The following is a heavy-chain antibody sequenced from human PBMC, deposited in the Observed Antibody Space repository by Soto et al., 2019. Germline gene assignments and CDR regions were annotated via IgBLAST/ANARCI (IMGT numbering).Heavy chain of an antibody. CDR2: VSADGSST. J-gene: IGHJ4*02. D-gene: IGHD3-10*01. V-gene: IGHV3-74*01. Sequence: GSLRLSCAASGFTFSSYRMHWVRQAPGKGLIWVSRVSADGSSTDYADSVKGRFTISRDNAKNTLYLQMNSLRAEDTAVYYCARTNYHFEYWGQGTLVTVSS. CDR1: GFTFSSYR. CDR3: ARTNYHFEY.